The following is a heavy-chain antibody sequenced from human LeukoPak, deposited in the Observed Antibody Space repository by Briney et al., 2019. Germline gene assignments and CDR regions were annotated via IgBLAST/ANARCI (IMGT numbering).Heavy chain of an antibody. CDR3: ARASQGQQPYLVDY. CDR1: GGSISSSSYY. Sequence: SETLSLTCTVSGGSISSSSYYWGWIRQPPGKGLEWIGSIYYSGSTYYNPSLKSRVTISVDTSKNQSSLKLSSVTAADTAVYYCARASQGQQPYLVDYWGQGTLVTVSS. J-gene: IGHJ4*02. CDR2: IYYSGST. V-gene: IGHV4-39*01. D-gene: IGHD6-13*01.